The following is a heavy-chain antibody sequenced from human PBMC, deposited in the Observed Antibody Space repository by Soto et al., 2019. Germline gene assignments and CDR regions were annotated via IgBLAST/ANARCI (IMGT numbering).Heavy chain of an antibody. CDR1: GGSMTSYH. CDR3: ARVLLLWFGELPDAFDI. D-gene: IGHD3-10*01. Sequence: SETLSLTCTVSGGSMTSYHWSWSLQPPGKGLEWIGYIYYSGSTNYNPSLKSRVTISVDTSKNQFSLKLSSVTAADTAVYYCARVLLLWFGELPDAFDIWSQGTMVTVS. V-gene: IGHV4-59*01. CDR2: IYYSGST. J-gene: IGHJ3*02.